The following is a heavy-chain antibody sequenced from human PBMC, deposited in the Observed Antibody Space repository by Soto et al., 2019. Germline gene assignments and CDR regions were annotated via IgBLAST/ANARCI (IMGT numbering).Heavy chain of an antibody. J-gene: IGHJ4*02. V-gene: IGHV3-30*03. CDR2: ISYDGSNI. Sequence: QVQLVESGGGVVQPGRSLRLSCATSGFTFSNYGMNWIRQAPGKGLEWVAFISYDGSNIHFPDSVKGRFTISRDNPKNTLHLQMNSLRADDTAVYYCATTEFCTIGLCYPGVFDYWSQGTLVTVSS. CDR3: ATTEFCTIGLCYPGVFDY. D-gene: IGHD2-8*01. CDR1: GFTFSNYG.